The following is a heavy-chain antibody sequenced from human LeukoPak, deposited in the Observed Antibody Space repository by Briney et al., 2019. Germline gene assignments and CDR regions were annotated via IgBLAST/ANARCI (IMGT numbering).Heavy chain of an antibody. CDR2: INHSRST. J-gene: IGHJ4*02. V-gene: IGHV4-34*01. CDR3: ARVAAAGTTSFAY. CDR1: GGSFSGYY. D-gene: IGHD6-13*01. Sequence: PSETLYLTCAVYGGSFSGYYWSWIRQPPGKGLEWIGEINHSRSTNYNPSLKSRVTISVDPSNNQFSLKLSSVTAAGTAVYYCARVAAAGTTSFAYWGQGTLVTVSS.